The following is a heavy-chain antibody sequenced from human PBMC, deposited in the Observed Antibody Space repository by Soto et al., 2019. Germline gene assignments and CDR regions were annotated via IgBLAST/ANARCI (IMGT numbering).Heavy chain of an antibody. D-gene: IGHD2-15*01. V-gene: IGHV3-23*01. Sequence: GGSLRLSCAASGFTFSSYAMSWVRQAPGKGLEWVSAISGSGGSTYYADSVKGRFTISRDNSKNTLYLQMNSLRAEDTAVYYCAKDLYSGYRIDIVVVVAATPFDYWGQGTLVTVSS. CDR1: GFTFSSYA. CDR3: AKDLYSGYRIDIVVVVAATPFDY. CDR2: ISGSGGST. J-gene: IGHJ4*02.